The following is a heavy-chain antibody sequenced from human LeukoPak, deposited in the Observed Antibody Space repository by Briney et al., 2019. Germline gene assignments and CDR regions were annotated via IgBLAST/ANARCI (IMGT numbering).Heavy chain of an antibody. CDR1: GGSISRHF. D-gene: IGHD3-22*01. J-gene: IGHJ3*02. CDR3: ARLLDNDSSGDPDTFDM. CDR2: IHYSGRN. V-gene: IGHV4-59*11. Sequence: PSETLSLTCSVSGGSISRHFWSWTRQPPGKGLDWIAFIHYSGRNKYNPSLQSRVTISIDTSENNFSLKLTSVTAADTAVYYCARLLDNDSSGDPDTFDMWGQGTVVSVSS.